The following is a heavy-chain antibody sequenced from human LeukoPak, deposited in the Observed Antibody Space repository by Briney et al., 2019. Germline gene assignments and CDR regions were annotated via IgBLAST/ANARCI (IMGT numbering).Heavy chain of an antibody. CDR2: ISGSGGST. J-gene: IGHJ4*02. Sequence: PGGSLRLSCAASGFTFSSYAMSWVRRAPGKGLEWVSAISGSGGSTYYADSVKGRFTISRDNSKNTLYLQMNSLRAEDTAVYYCAKALGYDDYGDYGPTFDYWGQGTLVTVSS. V-gene: IGHV3-23*01. CDR3: AKALGYDDYGDYGPTFDY. CDR1: GFTFSSYA. D-gene: IGHD4-17*01.